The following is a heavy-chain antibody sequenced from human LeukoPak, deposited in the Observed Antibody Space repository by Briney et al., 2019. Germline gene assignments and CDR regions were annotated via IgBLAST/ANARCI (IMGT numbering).Heavy chain of an antibody. CDR1: GFAVSDHY. D-gene: IGHD6-13*01. CDR2: MYSGGRI. CDR3: AKDGWGIAAAADY. V-gene: IGHV3-53*05. Sequence: GGSLRLSCAASGFAVSDHYMNWVRQAPGRGLEWVAVMYSGGRIYYGDSVKGRFTISRDNSKNSLFLQMDSLRAEDTAVYYCAKDGWGIAAAADYWGQGTLVTVSS. J-gene: IGHJ4*02.